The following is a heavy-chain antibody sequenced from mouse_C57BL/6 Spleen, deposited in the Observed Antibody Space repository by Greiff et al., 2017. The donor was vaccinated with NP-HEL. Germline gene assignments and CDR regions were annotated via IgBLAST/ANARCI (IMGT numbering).Heavy chain of an antibody. CDR2: IYPRAGST. CDR3: ARVDLYAMDY. J-gene: IGHJ4*01. CDR1: GYTFTRYD. Sequence: QVHVKQSGPELVKPGASVKLSCKASGYTFTRYDINWVKQRPGPGLEWIGWIYPRAGSTKYNEQFKGKATLTVDTSSSTAYMELHSLTSEDSAVYFCARVDLYAMDYWGQGTSVTVSS. V-gene: IGHV1-85*01.